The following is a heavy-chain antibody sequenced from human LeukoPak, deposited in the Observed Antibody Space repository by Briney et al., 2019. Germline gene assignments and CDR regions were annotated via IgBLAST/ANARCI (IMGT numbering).Heavy chain of an antibody. Sequence: GGSLRLSCAASGFTFSSYSLNWVRQAPGKGLEWVSSISSTSTYIYYADSVKGRFTISRDNAKNSLYLQMNSLRPEDTAVYYCGADVVGATDYWGQGTLVTVSS. CDR2: ISSTSTYI. CDR3: GADVVGATDY. D-gene: IGHD1-26*01. V-gene: IGHV3-21*01. J-gene: IGHJ4*02. CDR1: GFTFSSYS.